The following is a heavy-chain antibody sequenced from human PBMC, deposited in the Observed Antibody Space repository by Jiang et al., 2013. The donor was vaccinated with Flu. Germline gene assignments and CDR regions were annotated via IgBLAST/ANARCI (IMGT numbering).Heavy chain of an antibody. CDR1: GGSISSSSYY. J-gene: IGHJ3*02. V-gene: IGHV4-39*07. CDR3: ASLVTDVNSSPDAFDI. D-gene: IGHD6-13*01. Sequence: GLVKPSETLSLTCTVSGGSISSSSYYWGWIRQPPGKGLEWIGSIYYSGSTYYNPSLKSRVTISVDTSKNQFSLKLSSVTAADTAVYHCASLVTDVNSSPDAFDIWGQGTMVTVSS. CDR2: IYYSGST.